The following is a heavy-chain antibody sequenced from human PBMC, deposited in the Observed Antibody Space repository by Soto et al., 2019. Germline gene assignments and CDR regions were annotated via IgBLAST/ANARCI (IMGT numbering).Heavy chain of an antibody. V-gene: IGHV1-46*01. Sequence: ASVKVSCKASGYTFTSYYMHWVRQAPGQGLEWMGIINPSGGSTSYAQKFQGRVTMTRNTSTSTVYMELSSLRSEDTAVYYCAREPGYYYGSGSTNWFDPWGHGTLVTVSS. D-gene: IGHD3-10*01. CDR1: GYTFTSYY. CDR2: INPSGGST. CDR3: AREPGYYYGSGSTNWFDP. J-gene: IGHJ5*02.